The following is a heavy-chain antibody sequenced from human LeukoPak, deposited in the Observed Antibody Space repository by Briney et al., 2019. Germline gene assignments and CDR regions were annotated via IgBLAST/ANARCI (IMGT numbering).Heavy chain of an antibody. CDR2: IYYSGST. J-gene: IGHJ5*02. D-gene: IGHD5-18*01. CDR3: ARLERGYNYDQHWCDP. Sequence: SETLSLTCTVSGGSISSSSYYWGWIRQPPGEGLEWIGSIYYSGSTYYNPSLKSRVTISVDTSKNQFSLKLSSVTAADTAVYYCARLERGYNYDQHWCDPRAHGTLVTVSS. V-gene: IGHV4-39*01. CDR1: GGSISSSSYY.